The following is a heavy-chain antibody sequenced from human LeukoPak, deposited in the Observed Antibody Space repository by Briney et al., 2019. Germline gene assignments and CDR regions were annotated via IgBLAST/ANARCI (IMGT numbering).Heavy chain of an antibody. V-gene: IGHV4-31*03. Sequence: SETLSLTCTVSGGSISSGGYYWSWIRQHPGKGPEWIGYIYYSGSTYYNPSLKSRVTISVDTSKNQFSLKLSSVTAADTAVYYCARIQASIAAKYYFDYWGQGTLVTVSS. CDR1: GGSISSGGYY. J-gene: IGHJ4*02. D-gene: IGHD6-6*01. CDR2: IYYSGST. CDR3: ARIQASIAAKYYFDY.